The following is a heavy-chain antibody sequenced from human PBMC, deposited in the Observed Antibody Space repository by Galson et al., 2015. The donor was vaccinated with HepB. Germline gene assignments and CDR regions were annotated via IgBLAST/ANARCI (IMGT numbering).Heavy chain of an antibody. CDR2: IIPILGIA. V-gene: IGHV1-69*10. D-gene: IGHD3-10*01. CDR3: ASSTPGFREPSWPSLYYYYYYMDV. CDR1: GGTFSSYA. Sequence: SVKVSCKASGGTFSSYAISWVRQAPGQGLEWMGGIIPILGIANYAQKFQGRVTITADKSTSTAYMELSSLRSEDTAVYYCASSTPGFREPSWPSLYYYYYYMDVWGKGTTVTVSS. J-gene: IGHJ6*03.